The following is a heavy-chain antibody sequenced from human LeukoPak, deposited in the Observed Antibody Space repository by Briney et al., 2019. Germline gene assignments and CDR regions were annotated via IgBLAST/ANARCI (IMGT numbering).Heavy chain of an antibody. Sequence: GGSLRLSCAASGFTFSSYSMNWVRQAPGKGLEWVSYISSSSSTIYYADSVKGRFTISRDNAKNSLYLQLNSLRAEDTAVYYCAKDQSFNYYGSGIPGALDYWGQGALVTVSS. V-gene: IGHV3-48*01. D-gene: IGHD3-10*01. CDR3: AKDQSFNYYGSGIPGALDY. J-gene: IGHJ4*02. CDR1: GFTFSSYS. CDR2: ISSSSSTI.